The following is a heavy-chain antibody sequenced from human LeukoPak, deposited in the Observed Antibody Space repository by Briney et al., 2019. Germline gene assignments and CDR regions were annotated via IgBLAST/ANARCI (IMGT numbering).Heavy chain of an antibody. J-gene: IGHJ5*02. V-gene: IGHV3-30*02. D-gene: IGHD3-22*01. CDR3: AKDFTSVYYDSSGAPPATEFDP. CDR2: IRYDGSNK. Sequence: QPGGSLRLSCAASGFTFSSYGMHWVRQAPGKGLEWVSFIRYDGSNKYYADSVKGRFTISRDNSKNTQYLQMNSLRAEDTAVYYWAKDFTSVYYDSSGAPPATEFDPWGQGTLVTVSS. CDR1: GFTFSSYG.